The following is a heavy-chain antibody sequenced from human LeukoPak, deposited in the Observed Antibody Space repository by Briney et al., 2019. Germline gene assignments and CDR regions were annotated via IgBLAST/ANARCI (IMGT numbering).Heavy chain of an antibody. CDR1: GYTFTSYG. J-gene: IGHJ6*03. CDR2: ISAYNGNT. V-gene: IGHV1-18*01. Sequence: ASVKVSCKASGYTFTSYGISWVRQAPGQGLEWMGWISAYNGNTNYAQKLQGRVTMTTDTSTSTAYMELRSLRSDDTAVYYCARNPGGYGGNSPMIYYCYMDVWGKGTTVTVSS. D-gene: IGHD4-23*01. CDR3: ARNPGGYGGNSPMIYYCYMDV.